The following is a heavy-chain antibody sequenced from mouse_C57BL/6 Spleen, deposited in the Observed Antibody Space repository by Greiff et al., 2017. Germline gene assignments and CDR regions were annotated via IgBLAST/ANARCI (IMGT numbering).Heavy chain of an antibody. CDR3: ARGDGYYGAFAY. CDR2: IDPSDSET. J-gene: IGHJ3*01. D-gene: IGHD2-3*01. CDR1: GYTFTSYW. V-gene: IGHV1-52*01. Sequence: QVQLQQPGAELVRPGSSVKLSCKASGYTFTSYWMHWVKQRPIQGLEWIGNIDPSDSETHYNQKFKDKATLTVDKSSSTAYMQLSSLTSEDSAVYYCARGDGYYGAFAYWGQGTLVTVSA.